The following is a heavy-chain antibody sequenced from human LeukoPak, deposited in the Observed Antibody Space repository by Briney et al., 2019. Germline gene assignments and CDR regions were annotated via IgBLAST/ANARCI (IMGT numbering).Heavy chain of an antibody. D-gene: IGHD6-13*01. V-gene: IGHV4-30-4*08. CDR3: ARGIDSSSWYNWFDP. J-gene: IGHJ5*02. CDR1: GGSISSGDYY. CDR2: IYYSGST. Sequence: PSETLSLTXTVSGGSISSGDYYWSWIRQPPGKGLEWIGCIYYSGSTYYNPSLKSRVTISVDTSKNQFSLKLSSVTAADTAVYYCARGIDSSSWYNWFDPWGQGTLVTVSS.